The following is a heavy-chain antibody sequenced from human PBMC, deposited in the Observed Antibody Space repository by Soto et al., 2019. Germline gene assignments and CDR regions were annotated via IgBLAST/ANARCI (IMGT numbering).Heavy chain of an antibody. CDR3: AKDNYGDYYYYGMDV. J-gene: IGHJ6*02. D-gene: IGHD4-17*01. Sequence: EVQLLESGGGLVQPGGSLRVSCAASGFTFSSYAMNWVRQAPGKGLEWVSSIGGSGSTTYYADSVKGRFTISRDNSKNTLYLQMNSLTAEDTAEYYCAKDNYGDYYYYGMDVWGQGTTVTVSS. V-gene: IGHV3-23*01. CDR2: IGGSGSTT. CDR1: GFTFSSYA.